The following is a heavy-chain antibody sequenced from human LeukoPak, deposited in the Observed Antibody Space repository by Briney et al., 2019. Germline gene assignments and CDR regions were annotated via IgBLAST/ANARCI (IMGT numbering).Heavy chain of an antibody. CDR1: GYTLTELS. D-gene: IGHD6-19*01. V-gene: IGHV1-24*01. CDR2: FDPEDGET. Sequence: ASVKVSCKVSGYTLTELSMHWVRQAPGKGLEWMGGFDPEDGETIYAQKFQGRVTMTRDTSISTAYMELSRLRSDDTAVYYCASGIAVAVDAFDIWGQGTMVTVSS. J-gene: IGHJ3*02. CDR3: ASGIAVAVDAFDI.